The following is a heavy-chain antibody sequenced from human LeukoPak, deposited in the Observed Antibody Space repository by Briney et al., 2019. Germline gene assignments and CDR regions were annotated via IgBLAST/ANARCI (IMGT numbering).Heavy chain of an antibody. D-gene: IGHD3-10*01. J-gene: IGHJ3*02. CDR3: ASPYGSGSYWDAFDI. Sequence: PGGSLRLSCAASGFTFSSYGLHWVRQAPGKGLEWVAVISYDGSNKYYADSVKGRFTISRDNSKNTLYLQMNSLRAEDTAVYYCASPYGSGSYWDAFDIWGQGTMVTVSS. V-gene: IGHV3-30*03. CDR2: ISYDGSNK. CDR1: GFTFSSYG.